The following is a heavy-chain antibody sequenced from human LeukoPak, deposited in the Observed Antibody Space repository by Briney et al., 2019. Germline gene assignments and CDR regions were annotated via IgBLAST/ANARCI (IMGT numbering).Heavy chain of an antibody. CDR2: NYYSGST. J-gene: IGHJ6*04. V-gene: IGHV4-31*03. CDR1: GGSISSGGYY. CDR3: ARALLWFGELDV. D-gene: IGHD3-10*01. Sequence: SETLSLTCTVSGGSISSGGYYWSWIRQHPGKGVEWIGYNYYSGSTYYNPSLKSRVTISVDTSKNQFSLKLSSVTAADTAVYYCARALLWFGELDVWGKGTTVTVSS.